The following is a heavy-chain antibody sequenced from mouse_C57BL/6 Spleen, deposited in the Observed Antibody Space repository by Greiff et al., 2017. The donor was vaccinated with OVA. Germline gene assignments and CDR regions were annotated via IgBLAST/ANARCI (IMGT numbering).Heavy chain of an antibody. D-gene: IGHD4-1*01. CDR2: IDPSDSYT. J-gene: IGHJ3*01. V-gene: IGHV1-69*01. Sequence: QVQLKQPGAELVMPGASVKLSCKASGYTFTSYWMHWVKQRPGQGLEWIGEIDPSDSYTNYNQKFKGKSTLTVDKSSSTAYMQLSSLPSEDSAGYCWARLTGTFAWFAYWGQGTLVTVSA. CDR3: ARLTGTFAWFAY. CDR1: GYTFTSYW.